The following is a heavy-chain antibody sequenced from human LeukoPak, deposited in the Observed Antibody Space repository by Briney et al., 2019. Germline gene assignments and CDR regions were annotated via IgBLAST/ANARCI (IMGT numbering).Heavy chain of an antibody. CDR2: IDYSGDT. V-gene: IGHV4-39*07. D-gene: IGHD3-9*01. CDR1: GGSIRSNDYF. J-gene: IGHJ4*02. Sequence: SETLSLTCIVSGGSIRSNDYFWGWVRQSPGKGLEWIGSIDYSGDTYYNPSLKSRVSISLDTSKNQFSLRLNSVTAADTAVYYCARLVYDILTGYYYYFDYWGQGTLVTVSS. CDR3: ARLVYDILTGYYYYFDY.